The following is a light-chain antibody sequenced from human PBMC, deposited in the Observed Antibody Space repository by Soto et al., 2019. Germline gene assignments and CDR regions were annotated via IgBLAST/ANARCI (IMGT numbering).Light chain of an antibody. Sequence: EIVMTQSPATLSVSPGERATLSCRASQSVTNNYLAWYQQKPGQAPRLLIYGVSTRATGIPARFSGSGSGTEFTLTISSRQPVDFAVYYYQPYSSCPLTFGGGTNVEIQ. J-gene: IGKJ4*01. CDR1: QSVTNN. CDR3: QPYSSCPLT. CDR2: GVS. V-gene: IGKV3-15*01.